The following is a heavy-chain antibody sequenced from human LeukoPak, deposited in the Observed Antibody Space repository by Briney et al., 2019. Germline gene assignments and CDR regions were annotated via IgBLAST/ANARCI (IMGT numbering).Heavy chain of an antibody. V-gene: IGHV4-39*01. J-gene: IGHJ3*02. Sequence: SETLSLTCTASSGSISSGSYYWGWIRQPPGKGLEWIGTISYRGSTYYNSSLNSRVTISLDTSKNQFFLELSSVTAADTALFYCARLGTDWNSSGGTHVDVFDIWGQGTMVTVSS. D-gene: IGHD1-7*01. CDR2: ISYRGST. CDR1: SGSISSGSYY. CDR3: ARLGTDWNSSGGTHVDVFDI.